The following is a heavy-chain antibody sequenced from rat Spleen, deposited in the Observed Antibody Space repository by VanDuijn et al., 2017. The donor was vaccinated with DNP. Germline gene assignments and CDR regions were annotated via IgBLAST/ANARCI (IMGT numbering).Heavy chain of an antibody. D-gene: IGHD1-2*01. CDR1: GFTFSDYY. J-gene: IGHJ2*01. CDR3: ATAIGDY. Sequence: EVQLVESGGGLVQPGGSLKLSCAASGFTFSDYYMAWVRQAPTKGLEWVTTISYDGSRTYYRDSVKGRFTISRDNAKSSLYLQMNSLKSEDTATYYCATAIGDYWGQGVMVTVSS. V-gene: IGHV5-20*01. CDR2: ISYDGSRT.